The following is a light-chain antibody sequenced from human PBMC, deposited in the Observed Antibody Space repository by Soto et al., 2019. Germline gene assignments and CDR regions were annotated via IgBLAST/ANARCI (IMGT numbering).Light chain of an antibody. CDR1: QSVSSSY. V-gene: IGKV3-20*01. Sequence: IVLTQSPGTLSLSPGERATLSCSASQSVSSSYLAWYQQKPGQAPRLLIYGASSRATGIPDRFSGSGSGTDFTLTISRLEPEDFAVYYCQQYGSSPPSWTFGQGTKGEIK. CDR3: QQYGSSPPSWT. J-gene: IGKJ1*01. CDR2: GAS.